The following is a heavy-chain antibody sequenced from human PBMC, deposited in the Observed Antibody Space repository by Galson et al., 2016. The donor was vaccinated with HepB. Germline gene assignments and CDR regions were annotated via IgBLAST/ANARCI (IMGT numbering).Heavy chain of an antibody. D-gene: IGHD2/OR15-2a*01. J-gene: IGHJ4*02. V-gene: IGHV3-30*18. CDR3: AKRHEYCPPVGCSVDY. CDR1: GFIFRGYG. CDR2: NSMDGRRK. Sequence: SQRLSCAGSGFIFRGYGMHWVRQAPGKGLEWVAANSMDGRRKFYADSVRGRFTISRDNSNNMLFLQMDSLRPDDTAVYYCAKRHEYCPPVGCSVDYWGQGTLVSVSS.